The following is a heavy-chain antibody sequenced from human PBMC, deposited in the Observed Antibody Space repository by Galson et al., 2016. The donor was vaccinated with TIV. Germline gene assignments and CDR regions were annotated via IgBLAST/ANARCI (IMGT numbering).Heavy chain of an antibody. CDR3: AKYLWTYVWSTFDN. D-gene: IGHD3/OR15-3a*01. CDR2: ISGTGEIT. Sequence: SLRLSCAASGFTFNNYAMTWVRQAPGKGLEWVSTISGTGEITVYADSVRGHFIISRDNSKNTLYLQMNNLRAEDTAVYYCAKYLWTYVWSTFDNWGQGTLVTVSS. V-gene: IGHV3-23*01. J-gene: IGHJ4*02. CDR1: GFTFNNYA.